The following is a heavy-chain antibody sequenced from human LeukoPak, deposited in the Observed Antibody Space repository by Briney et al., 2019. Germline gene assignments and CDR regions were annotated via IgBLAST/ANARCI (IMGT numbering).Heavy chain of an antibody. Sequence: GGSLRLSCAASGFTFSSYAMSWVRQAPGKGLEWVSAISGSGGSTYYADSVKGRFTISRDNSKNTLYLQMNSLRAEDTAVYYCAKGGGGYDSTWVDPWGQGTLVTVSS. CDR3: AKGGGGYDSTWVDP. D-gene: IGHD5-12*01. CDR2: ISGSGGST. V-gene: IGHV3-23*01. J-gene: IGHJ5*02. CDR1: GFTFSSYA.